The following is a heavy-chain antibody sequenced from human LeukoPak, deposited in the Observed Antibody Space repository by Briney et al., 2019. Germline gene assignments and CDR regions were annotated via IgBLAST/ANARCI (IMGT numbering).Heavy chain of an antibody. D-gene: IGHD3-10*01. CDR1: GFTFSSYA. CDR3: AKGADGSGSYWVDY. CDR2: ISWNSGSI. V-gene: IGHV3-9*01. J-gene: IGHJ4*02. Sequence: SGGSLRLSCAASGFTFSSYAMSWVRQAPGKGLEWVSGISWNSGSIGYADSVKGRFTISRDNAKNSLYLQMNSLRAEDTALYYCAKGADGSGSYWVDYWGQGTLVTVSS.